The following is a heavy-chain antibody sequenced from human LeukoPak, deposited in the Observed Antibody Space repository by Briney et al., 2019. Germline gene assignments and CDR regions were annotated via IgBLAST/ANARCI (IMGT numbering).Heavy chain of an antibody. CDR3: ARVVGGSSWYGLLYYYYGMDV. Sequence: ASVKVSCKASGYTFTSYDINWVRQATGQGLGWMGWMNPNSGNTGYAQKFQGRVTMTRNTSISTAYMELSSLRSEDTAVYYCARVVGGSSWYGLLYYYYGMDVWGQGTTVTVSS. CDR2: MNPNSGNT. V-gene: IGHV1-8*01. J-gene: IGHJ6*02. D-gene: IGHD6-13*01. CDR1: GYTFTSYD.